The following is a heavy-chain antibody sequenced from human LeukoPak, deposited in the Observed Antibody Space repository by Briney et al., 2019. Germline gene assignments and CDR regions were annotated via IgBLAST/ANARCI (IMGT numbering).Heavy chain of an antibody. CDR2: IYSGGST. J-gene: IGHJ4*02. V-gene: IGHV3-53*01. CDR3: ARWGSSSGFDY. CDR1: GFTVSSNY. Sequence: GGSLRLSCAASGFTVSSNYMSWVRQAPGKGLEWVSVIYSGGSTYYADSVKGRFTISRDNSKSTLYLQMNSLRAEDTAVYYCARWGSSSGFDYWGQGTLVTVSS. D-gene: IGHD6-6*01.